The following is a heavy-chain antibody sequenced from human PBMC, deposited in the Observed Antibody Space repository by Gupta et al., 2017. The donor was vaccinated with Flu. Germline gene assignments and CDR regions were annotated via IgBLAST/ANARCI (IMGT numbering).Heavy chain of an antibody. CDR3: ARDPLVVGGWFDP. CDR1: GYTFTGYY. CDR2: INPNSGGT. Sequence: GYTFTGYYMHWVRQAPGQGLEWMGWINPNSGGTNYAQKFQGRVTMTRDTSISTAYMELSRLRSDDTAVYYCARDPLVVGGWFDPWGQGTLVTVSS. J-gene: IGHJ5*02. V-gene: IGHV1-2*02. D-gene: IGHD2-15*01.